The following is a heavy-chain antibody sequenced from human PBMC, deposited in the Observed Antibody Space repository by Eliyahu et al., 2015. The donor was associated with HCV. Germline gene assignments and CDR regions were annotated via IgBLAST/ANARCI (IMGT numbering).Heavy chain of an antibody. CDR3: ARDSGGYGDFLGYPDY. Sequence: QVQLVESGGGVVQPGGSLXLSCAASGXXXXGHGMYWVRQXPGKGLGWVTFVRFGGINKYYADSVKGRFTISRDNSKRMLYLQMDSLRPEDTALYYCARDSGGYGDFLGYPDYWVQGTLVTVSS. CDR1: GXXXXGHG. J-gene: IGHJ4*02. CDR2: VRFGGINK. D-gene: IGHD4-17*01. V-gene: IGHV3-30*02.